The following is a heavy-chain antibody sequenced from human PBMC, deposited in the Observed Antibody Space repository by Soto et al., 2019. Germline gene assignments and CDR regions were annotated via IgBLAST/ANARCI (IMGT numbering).Heavy chain of an antibody. D-gene: IGHD2-2*01. J-gene: IGHJ4*02. CDR3: ARARVSVVVPAAFGY. V-gene: IGHV3-30-3*01. CDR1: GFTFSSYA. CDR2: ISYDGSNK. Sequence: GGSLRLSCAASGFTFSSYAMHWVRQAPGKGLEWVAVISYDGSNKYYADSVKGRFTISRDNSKNTLYLQMNSLRAEDTAVYYCARARVSVVVPAAFGYWGQGTLVTVSS.